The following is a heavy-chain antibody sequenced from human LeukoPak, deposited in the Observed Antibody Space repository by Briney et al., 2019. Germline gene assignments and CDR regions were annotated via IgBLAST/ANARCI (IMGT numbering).Heavy chain of an antibody. CDR3: ARGEMGPAEWGDAFDI. D-gene: IGHD1-26*01. J-gene: IGHJ3*02. Sequence: ASVKVSCKASGYTFTSYYMHWVRQAPGQGLEWMGIINPSGGSTSYAQKFQGRVTMTRDTSTSTVYMELSSLRSKDTAVYYCARGEMGPAEWGDAFDIWGQGTMVTVSS. V-gene: IGHV1-46*01. CDR1: GYTFTSYY. CDR2: INPSGGST.